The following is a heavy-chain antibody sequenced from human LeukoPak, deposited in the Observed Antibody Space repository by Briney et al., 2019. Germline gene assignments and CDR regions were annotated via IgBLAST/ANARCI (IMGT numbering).Heavy chain of an antibody. CDR2: ISSSSSFK. V-gene: IGHV3-21*01. Sequence: GGSLRPSVAAPGSTFGTFGMSWSPKPQGKGLKWVSSISSSSSFKDYADSVKGRFTISRDNAKNSLYLQMNSLRAEDTAVYYCVRLYGYGDYKGPDYWGQGTLVTVSS. J-gene: IGHJ4*02. CDR3: VRLYGYGDYKGPDY. CDR1: GSTFGTFG. D-gene: IGHD4-17*01.